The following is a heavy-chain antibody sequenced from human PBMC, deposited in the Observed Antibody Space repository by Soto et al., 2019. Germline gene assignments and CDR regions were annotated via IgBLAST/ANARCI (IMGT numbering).Heavy chain of an antibody. Sequence: SETLSLTCTVSGDSISSSTYYYGWIRQPPGKGLEWIGSMYYSGTTYYNPSLKSRVRMSVDTSKNQFSLTLTSVTAADTAVYYCAREPIVEGPPGYNWFDPWGQGILVTVSS. V-gene: IGHV4-39*02. CDR1: GDSISSSTYY. J-gene: IGHJ5*02. D-gene: IGHD3-22*01. CDR3: AREPIVEGPPGYNWFDP. CDR2: MYYSGTT.